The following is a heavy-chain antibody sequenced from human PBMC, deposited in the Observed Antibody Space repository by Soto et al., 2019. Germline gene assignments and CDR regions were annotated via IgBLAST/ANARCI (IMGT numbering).Heavy chain of an antibody. Sequence: QITLKESGPTLVKPTQTLTLTCTFYGFSLSTSGVGVGWIRQPPGKALEWLALIYWDDDKRYSPSLKSRLTTXXDTSKTQVVLXXTXMXRVDTATYYCAHSRIAVAGTDRGIMWLLKGPYCFDYWGQGTLVTVSS. J-gene: IGHJ4*02. D-gene: IGHD6-19*01. CDR3: AHSRIAVAGTDRGIMWLLKGPYCFDY. CDR2: IYWDDDK. CDR1: GFSLSTSGVG. V-gene: IGHV2-5*02.